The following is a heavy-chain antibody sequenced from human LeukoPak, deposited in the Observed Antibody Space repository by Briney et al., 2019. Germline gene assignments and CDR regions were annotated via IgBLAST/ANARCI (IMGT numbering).Heavy chain of an antibody. Sequence: SQTLSLTCTVSGVSISSGGYYWSWIRQPPGKGLEWIGYIYHSGSTYYNPSLKSRVTISVDRSKNQFSLKLSSVTAADTAVYYCARGLDFWSGFDYWGQGTLVTVSS. J-gene: IGHJ4*02. V-gene: IGHV4-30-2*01. CDR1: GVSISSGGYY. D-gene: IGHD3-3*01. CDR2: IYHSGST. CDR3: ARGLDFWSGFDY.